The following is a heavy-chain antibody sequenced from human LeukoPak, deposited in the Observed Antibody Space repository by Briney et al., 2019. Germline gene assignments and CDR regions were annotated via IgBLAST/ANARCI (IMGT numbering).Heavy chain of an antibody. J-gene: IGHJ4*02. CDR2: IIPIFGTA. CDR3: AREAREQWLVTEPRFDY. V-gene: IGHV1-69*13. D-gene: IGHD6-19*01. CDR1: GGTFSSYA. Sequence: GASVKVSCKASGGTFSSYAISWVRQAPGRGLEWMGGIIPIFGTANYAQKFQGRVTITADESTSTAYMELSSLRSEDTAVYYCAREAREQWLVTEPRFDYWGQGTLVTVSS.